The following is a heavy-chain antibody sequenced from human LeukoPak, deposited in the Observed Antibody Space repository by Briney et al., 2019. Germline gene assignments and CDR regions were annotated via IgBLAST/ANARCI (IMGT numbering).Heavy chain of an antibody. CDR2: IYYSGTT. J-gene: IGHJ4*02. D-gene: IGHD5-12*01. V-gene: IGHV4-59*01. Sequence: PSETLSLTCTVSGGSISGYYWSWIPQPPGKGLEWIGYIYYSGTTNYNSSLKSRVTMSVDTSKNHFSLKLTSVTAADTAMYFCARGPLVGGYDYWGQGTLVTVSS. CDR3: ARGPLVGGYDY. CDR1: GGSISGYY.